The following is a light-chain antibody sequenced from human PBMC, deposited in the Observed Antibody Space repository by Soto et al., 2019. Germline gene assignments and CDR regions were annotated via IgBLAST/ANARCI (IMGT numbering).Light chain of an antibody. CDR3: QQYNDWPWT. CDR1: QTLINK. Sequence: IVMTQSPATLSVSPGERATLSCRASQTLINKLAWFQQEPGQAPRLLIYDASTRATGVPARFSGSGSGTEFTLTLSSLQSEDFAVYYCQQYNDWPWTFGQGTKVEIK. V-gene: IGKV3-15*01. J-gene: IGKJ1*01. CDR2: DAS.